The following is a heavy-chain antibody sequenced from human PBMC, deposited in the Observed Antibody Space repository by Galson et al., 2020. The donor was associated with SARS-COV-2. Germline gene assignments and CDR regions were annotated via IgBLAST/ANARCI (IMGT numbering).Heavy chain of an antibody. J-gene: IGHJ4*02. D-gene: IGHD3-10*01. V-gene: IGHV3-23*01. Sequence: GESLKISCATSGFTFSSYAMSWVRQAPGKGLEWVSAIIGSGAITYYADSVKGRFTISRDNSKNTLYLQMNSLGAEDTAVYYCAKEQEATVRGAIIGAFDYWGQGTLVTVSS. CDR1: GFTFSSYA. CDR3: AKEQEATVRGAIIGAFDY. CDR2: IIGSGAIT.